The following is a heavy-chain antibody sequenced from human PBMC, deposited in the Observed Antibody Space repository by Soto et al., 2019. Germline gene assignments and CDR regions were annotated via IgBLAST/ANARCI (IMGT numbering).Heavy chain of an antibody. Sequence: GASVKVSCKASGYTFTSYDINWVRQAPGQGLEWMGGIIPIFGTSNYAQKFQGRVTITADESTNTAYMELSSLRSEDTAVYYCARARGYSYGDQYFDYWGQGTLVTVSS. D-gene: IGHD5-18*01. V-gene: IGHV1-69*13. CDR3: ARARGYSYGDQYFDY. CDR1: GYTFTSYD. J-gene: IGHJ4*02. CDR2: IIPIFGTS.